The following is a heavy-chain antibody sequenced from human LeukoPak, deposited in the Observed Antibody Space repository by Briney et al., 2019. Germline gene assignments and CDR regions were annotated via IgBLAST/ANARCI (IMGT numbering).Heavy chain of an antibody. J-gene: IGHJ4*02. D-gene: IGHD5-18*01. CDR3: AKDGVIHSYGYWYDY. CDR2: ISGSGGST. CDR1: GFTFSSYG. V-gene: IGHV3-23*01. Sequence: GGSLRLSCAASGFTFSSYGMSWVRQAPGKGLEWVSAISGSGGSTYYADSVKGRFTISRDNSKNTLYLQMNSLRAEDTAVYYCAKDGVIHSYGYWYDYWGQGTLVTVSS.